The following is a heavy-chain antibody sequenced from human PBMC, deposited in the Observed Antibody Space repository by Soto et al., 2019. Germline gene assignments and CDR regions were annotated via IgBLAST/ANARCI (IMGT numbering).Heavy chain of an antibody. D-gene: IGHD3-9*01. CDR2: ISYDGSNK. CDR1: GFTFSSYG. Sequence: GGSLRLSCAASGFTFSSYGMHWVRQAPGKGLEWVAVISYDGSNKYYADSVKGRFTISRDNSKNTLYLQMNSLRAEDTAVYYYAKLYRWNDFDWLLYPGHYYYYGMDVWGQGTTVTVSS. V-gene: IGHV3-30*18. J-gene: IGHJ6*02. CDR3: AKLYRWNDFDWLLYPGHYYYYGMDV.